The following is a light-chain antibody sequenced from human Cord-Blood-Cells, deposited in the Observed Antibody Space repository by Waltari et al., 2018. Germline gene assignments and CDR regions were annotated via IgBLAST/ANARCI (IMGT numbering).Light chain of an antibody. V-gene: IGKV4-1*01. Sequence: DIVMTQSPASLAVSLGERAPINCKSSKSVLYSSNNKNYLAWYQQKPGQPPKLLIYWASTRESGVPDRFSGSGSGTDFTLTISSLQAEDVAVYYCQQYYSTPRTFGQGTKVEIK. CDR1: KSVLYSSNNKNY. CDR2: WAS. CDR3: QQYYSTPRT. J-gene: IGKJ1*01.